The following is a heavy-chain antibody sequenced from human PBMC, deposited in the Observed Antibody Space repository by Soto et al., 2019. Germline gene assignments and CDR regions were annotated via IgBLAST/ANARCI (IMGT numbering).Heavy chain of an antibody. D-gene: IGHD6-13*01. CDR2: IYYSGST. CDR3: ARLREPPAAGIFDY. CDR1: GGSISSSSYY. Sequence: SETLSLTCTVSGGSISSSSYYWGWIRQPPGKGLEWIGSIYYSGSTYYNPSLKSRVTISVDTSKNQFSLKLSSVTAADTAVYYCARLREPPAAGIFDYWGQGTLVTVSS. J-gene: IGHJ4*02. V-gene: IGHV4-39*01.